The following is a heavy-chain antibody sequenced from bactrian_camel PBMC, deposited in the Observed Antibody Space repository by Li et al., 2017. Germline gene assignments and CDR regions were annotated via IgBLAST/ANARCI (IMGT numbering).Heavy chain of an antibody. CDR2: ISPASGRR. CDR1: GPIYGTLC. V-gene: IGHV3S40*01. CDR3: AAGSPPWEEEVTEDLAGAFITVKLRSCGPAPEADFGN. J-gene: IGHJ6*01. Sequence: VQLVESGGGSVQAGGSLRLSCASSGPIYGTLCMGWVRQAPGKEREGVAAISPASGRRYYADSVKGRFAISQDDARNTVYLQMNSLKPEDTAVYYCAAGSPPWEEEVTEDLAGAFITVKLRSCGPAPEADFGNWGQGTQVTVS. D-gene: IGHD3*01.